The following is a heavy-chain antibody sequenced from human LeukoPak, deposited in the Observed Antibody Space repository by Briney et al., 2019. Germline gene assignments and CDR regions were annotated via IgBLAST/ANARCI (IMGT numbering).Heavy chain of an antibody. V-gene: IGHV3-30*18. CDR3: AKDQGIAVAGTDDAFDI. CDR2: IAYDGSNE. CDR1: GFXFSNYG. D-gene: IGHD6-19*01. Sequence: PGGSLRLSCAASGFXFSNYGMHWDRQAPGKGQEWVAVIAYDGSNEYYAEFVKGRFTISRDNSKNTLYLQMYSLRAEDTAVYFCAKDQGIAVAGTDDAFDIWGQGTRVTVSS. J-gene: IGHJ3*02.